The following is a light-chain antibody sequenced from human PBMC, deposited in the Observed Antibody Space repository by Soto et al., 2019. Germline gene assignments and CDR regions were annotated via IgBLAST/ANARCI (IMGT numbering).Light chain of an antibody. V-gene: IGKV3-20*01. J-gene: IGKJ1*01. Sequence: EIVLTQSPGVLSLSPGERATLSCRASQSVSNDFLAWYQQKPGQAPRLLIYGASTRATDVPDRFSGSGSGADFTLTISRLEAADFAVYYCQQYGSSPPRSFGKGTKVA. CDR1: QSVSNDF. CDR3: QQYGSSPPRS. CDR2: GAS.